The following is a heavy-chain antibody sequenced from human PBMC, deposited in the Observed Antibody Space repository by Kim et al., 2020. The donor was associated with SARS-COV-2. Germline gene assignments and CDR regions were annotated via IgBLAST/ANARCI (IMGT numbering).Heavy chain of an antibody. CDR3: VKPRGYSSSWYRLGPWFDP. CDR1: GFTFSSYA. CDR2: ISSNGGST. V-gene: IGHV3-64D*09. D-gene: IGHD6-13*01. J-gene: IGHJ5*02. Sequence: GGSLRLSCSASGFTFSSYAMHWVRQDPGKGLEYVSAISSNGGSTYYADSVKGRFTISRDNSKNTLYLQMSSLRAEDTAVYYCVKPRGYSSSWYRLGPWFDPSGQESLGTVSS.